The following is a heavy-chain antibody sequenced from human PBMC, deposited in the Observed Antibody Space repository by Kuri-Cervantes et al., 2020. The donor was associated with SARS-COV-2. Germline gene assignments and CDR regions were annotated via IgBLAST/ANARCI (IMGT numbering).Heavy chain of an antibody. CDR2: IIPIFGTA. Sequence: SVKVSCKASGGTFSSYTISWVRQAPGQGLEWMGGIIPIFGTANYAQKFQGRVTITTDESTSTAYMELSSLRSEDTAVYYCARGPWTSYYYYHYMDVWGKGTTVTVSS. CDR3: ARGPWTSYYYYHYMDV. D-gene: IGHD3/OR15-3a*01. CDR1: GGTFSSYT. J-gene: IGHJ6*03. V-gene: IGHV1-69*05.